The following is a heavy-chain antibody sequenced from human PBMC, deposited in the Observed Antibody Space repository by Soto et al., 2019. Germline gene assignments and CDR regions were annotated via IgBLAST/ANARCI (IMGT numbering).Heavy chain of an antibody. J-gene: IGHJ6*02. D-gene: IGHD7-27*01. V-gene: IGHV3-74*01. Sequence: GGSLRLSCAASGFTFSSYWMHWVRQAPGKGLVWVSRINSDGSSTSYADSVKGRFTISRDNAKNTLYLQMNSLRAEDTAVYYCARDLPANWGFVDYYYYGMDVWGQGTTVTVSS. CDR2: INSDGSST. CDR3: ARDLPANWGFVDYYYYGMDV. CDR1: GFTFSSYW.